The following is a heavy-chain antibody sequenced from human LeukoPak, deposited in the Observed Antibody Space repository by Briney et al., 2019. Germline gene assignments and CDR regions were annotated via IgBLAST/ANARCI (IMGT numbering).Heavy chain of an antibody. D-gene: IGHD2-8*01. Sequence: ASVNVSCKASGFTFTGYYMHWVRQAPGQGLEWMGRINPNSGGTNYAQKFQGRVTMTRDTSITTAYMELSRLRSDDTAVYYCARGDVVLMVYAAPEYYFDYWGQGTLVTVSS. CDR3: ARGDVVLMVYAAPEYYFDY. J-gene: IGHJ4*02. CDR2: INPNSGGT. CDR1: GFTFTGYY. V-gene: IGHV1-2*02.